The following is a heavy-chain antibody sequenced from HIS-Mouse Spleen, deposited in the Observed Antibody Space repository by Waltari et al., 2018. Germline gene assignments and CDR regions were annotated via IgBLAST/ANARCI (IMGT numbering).Heavy chain of an antibody. CDR1: GFSLSTSGVG. D-gene: IGHD3-22*01. CDR3: ALYDYYFDY. V-gene: IGHV2-5*01. J-gene: IGHJ4*02. CDR2: IYWNDDK. Sequence: QITLKESGPTLVKPTQTLTLTCTFSGFSLSTSGVGVGWIRQPPGKALEWLALIYWNDDKRYSPSLKSRLTITKATSKNQVVLTMTNMDPVDTATYYCALYDYYFDYWGQGTLVTVSS.